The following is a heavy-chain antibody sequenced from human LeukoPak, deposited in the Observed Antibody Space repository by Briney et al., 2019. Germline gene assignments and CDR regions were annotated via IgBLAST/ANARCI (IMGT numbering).Heavy chain of an antibody. CDR3: AKFMVRGVIDY. Sequence: PGGSLRLSCAASGFTFSSYAMHWVRQAPGKGLEWVAVISYDGSNKYYADSVKGRFTISRDNSKNTLYLQMNSLRAEDTAVYYCAKFMVRGVIDYWGQGTLVTVSS. J-gene: IGHJ4*02. CDR1: GFTFSSYA. CDR2: ISYDGSNK. V-gene: IGHV3-30-3*02. D-gene: IGHD3-10*01.